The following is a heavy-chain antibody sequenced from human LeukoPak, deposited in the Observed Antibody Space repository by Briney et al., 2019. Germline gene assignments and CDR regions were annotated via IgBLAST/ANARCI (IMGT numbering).Heavy chain of an antibody. J-gene: IGHJ4*02. CDR2: IIPIFGTA. V-gene: IGHV1-69*05. CDR1: GGTFSSYA. CDR3: ARERGSDTLDY. Sequence: SVKVSCKASGGTFSSYAISWVRQAPGQGLEWVGRIIPIFGTANYAQKFQGRVTITTDESTSTAYMELSSLRSEDTAVYYCARERGSDTLDYWGQGTLVTVSS. D-gene: IGHD5-18*01.